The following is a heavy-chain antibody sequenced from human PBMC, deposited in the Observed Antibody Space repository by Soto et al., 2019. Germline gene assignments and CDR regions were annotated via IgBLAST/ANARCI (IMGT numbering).Heavy chain of an antibody. CDR2: ISSSSSYI. Sequence: EVQLVESGGGLVKTGGSLRLSCAASGFTFSSYSMNWVRQAPGKGLEWVSSISSSSSYIYYADSVKGRFTISRDNAKNSLYLQMNSLRVEDTALYSCAKDRVGDLKAFDIWGQGTMVTVSS. J-gene: IGHJ3*02. CDR1: GFTFSSYS. CDR3: AKDRVGDLKAFDI. D-gene: IGHD3-16*01. V-gene: IGHV3-21*01.